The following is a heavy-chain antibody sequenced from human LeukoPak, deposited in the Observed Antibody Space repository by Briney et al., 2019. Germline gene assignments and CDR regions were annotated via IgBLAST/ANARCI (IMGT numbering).Heavy chain of an antibody. CDR1: GFPFSSYA. V-gene: IGHV3-23*01. CDR3: AKDGVAARYLDY. J-gene: IGHJ4*02. D-gene: IGHD6-6*01. CDR2: FSGSGGST. Sequence: GGSLRLSCAASGFPFSSYAMRWVRQAPGKGLEWVSDFSGSGGSTYYADSVKGRFTISRDNSKNTLYLQMNSLRAEDTAVYYCAKDGVAARYLDYWGQGTLVPVPS.